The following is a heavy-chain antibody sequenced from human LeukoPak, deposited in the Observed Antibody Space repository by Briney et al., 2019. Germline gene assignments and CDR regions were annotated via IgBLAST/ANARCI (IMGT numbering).Heavy chain of an antibody. J-gene: IGHJ5*02. D-gene: IGHD3-10*01. CDR2: ISGSGTST. CDR1: GFTFRTYA. Sequence: PGGSLRLSCAASGFTFRTYAMSWVRQAPGKGLEWVSVISGSGTSTDYADSVKGRFTISRDNSKNTLYLQMNSLRAEDTAVYYCAKDFRAKSGSGSYGWFDPWGQGTLVTVSS. V-gene: IGHV3-23*01. CDR3: AKDFRAKSGSGSYGWFDP.